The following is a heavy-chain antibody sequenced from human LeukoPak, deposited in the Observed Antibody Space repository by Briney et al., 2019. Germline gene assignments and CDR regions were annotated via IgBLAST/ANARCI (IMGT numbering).Heavy chain of an antibody. CDR2: ISYSGST. CDR3: ASLQSGFISSWCPDYYYGVDV. Sequence: SETLSLTCTVSSDSISSSRFYGGWIRQPPGRGLEWIATISYSGSTYYNPSLRSRVTMSIDTSKNQFSLKLSSVTAADTAVYYCASLQSGFISSWCPDYYYGVDVWGQGTTVSVSS. V-gene: IGHV4-39*01. D-gene: IGHD6-13*01. J-gene: IGHJ6*02. CDR1: SDSISSSRFY.